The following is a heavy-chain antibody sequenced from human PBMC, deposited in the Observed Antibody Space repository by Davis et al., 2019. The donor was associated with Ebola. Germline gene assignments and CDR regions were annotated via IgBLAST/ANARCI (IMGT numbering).Heavy chain of an antibody. CDR2: ISAYNGNT. D-gene: IGHD6-19*01. V-gene: IGHV1-18*01. J-gene: IGHJ4*02. CDR3: ARGDPLYSSGWYSGDY. CDR1: GYTFTSYG. Sequence: AASVKVSCKASGYTFTSYGISWVRQAPGQGLEWMGWISAYNGNTNYAQKLQGRVTMTTDTSTSTAYMELRSLRSEDTAVYYCARGDPLYSSGWYSGDYWGQGTLVTVSS.